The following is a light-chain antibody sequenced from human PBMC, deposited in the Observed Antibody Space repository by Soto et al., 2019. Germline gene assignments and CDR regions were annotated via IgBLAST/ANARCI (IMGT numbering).Light chain of an antibody. Sequence: QTVVTQPPSVSGAPGQRVTISCTGSSSNIGAGYDVHWYQQLPGTAPNLLIYGNSNRPSGVPDRFSGSKSGTSASLASTGLQAEDVADYYCQYYDSSLSVMVFGGATQLTVL. J-gene: IGLJ2*01. CDR3: QYYDSSLSVMV. CDR2: GNS. V-gene: IGLV1-40*01. CDR1: SSNIGAGYD.